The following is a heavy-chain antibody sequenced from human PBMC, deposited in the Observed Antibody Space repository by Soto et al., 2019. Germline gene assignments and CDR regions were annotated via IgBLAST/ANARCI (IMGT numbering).Heavy chain of an antibody. Sequence: SVKVSCKASVGTFSSYAISWVRQDPGQGLEWMGGIIPIFGTANYAQKFQGRVTITADESTSTAYMELSSLRSEYTAVYYCARDYYDSSAHFDYWGQGTLVTVSS. CDR1: VGTFSSYA. CDR2: IIPIFGTA. CDR3: ARDYYDSSAHFDY. J-gene: IGHJ4*02. D-gene: IGHD3-22*01. V-gene: IGHV1-69*13.